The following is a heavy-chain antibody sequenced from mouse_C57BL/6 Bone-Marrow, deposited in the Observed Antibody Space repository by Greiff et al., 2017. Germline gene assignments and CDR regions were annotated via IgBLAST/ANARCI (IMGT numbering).Heavy chain of an antibody. CDR1: GYTFTSYW. J-gene: IGHJ4*01. V-gene: IGHV1-55*01. CDR3: ARSVTTVVATRAMDY. D-gene: IGHD1-1*01. CDR2: IYPASGST. Sequence: VQLQQPGAELVKPGASVKMSCKASGYTFTSYWITWVKQRPGQGLEWIGDIYPASGSTNYNEKFKSKATLTVDTSSSTAYMQLSSLTSEDSAVYYCARSVTTVVATRAMDYWGQGTSVTVSS.